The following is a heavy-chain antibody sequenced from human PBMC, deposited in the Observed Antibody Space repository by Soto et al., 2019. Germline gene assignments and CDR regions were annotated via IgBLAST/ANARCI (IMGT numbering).Heavy chain of an antibody. J-gene: IGHJ3*02. D-gene: IGHD2-21*01. Sequence: NPSETLSLTCAVYGGSFSGYYWSWIRQPPGKGLEWIGEINHSGSTNYNPSLKSRVTISVDTSKNQFSLKLSSVTAADTAVYYCARFNIAIDAFDIWGQGTMVTVSS. CDR1: GGSFSGYY. CDR3: ARFNIAIDAFDI. CDR2: INHSGST. V-gene: IGHV4-34*01.